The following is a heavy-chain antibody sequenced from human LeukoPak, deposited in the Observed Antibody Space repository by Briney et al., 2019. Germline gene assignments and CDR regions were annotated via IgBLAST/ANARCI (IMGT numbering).Heavy chain of an antibody. V-gene: IGHV4-59*01. J-gene: IGHJ6*03. D-gene: IGHD3-22*01. CDR1: GGSISSYY. CDR3: ARGSDDYYDSSGYYSWGANYMDV. Sequence: SETLSLTCTVSGGSISSYYWSWIRQPPGKGLEWIGYIYYSGRTNYNPSLKSRVTISVDTSKNQFSLKLSSVTAADTAVYYCARGSDDYYDSSGYYSWGANYMDVWGKGTTVTVSS. CDR2: IYYSGRT.